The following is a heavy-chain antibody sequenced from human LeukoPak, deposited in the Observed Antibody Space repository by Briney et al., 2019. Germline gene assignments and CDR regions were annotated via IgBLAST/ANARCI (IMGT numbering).Heavy chain of an antibody. CDR3: ARGDLAVAGSDY. Sequence: SETLSLTCAVSGGAISSSNWWSWVRQPPGKGLEWIGEIYHSGSTNCNPSLKSRVTISVDKSKNQFSLKLSSVTAADTAVYYCARGDLAVAGSDYWGQGTLVTVSS. CDR2: IYHSGST. V-gene: IGHV4-4*02. D-gene: IGHD6-19*01. CDR1: GGAISSSNW. J-gene: IGHJ4*02.